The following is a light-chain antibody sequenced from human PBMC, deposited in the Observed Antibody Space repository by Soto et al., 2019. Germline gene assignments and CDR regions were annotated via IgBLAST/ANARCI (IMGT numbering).Light chain of an antibody. J-gene: IGKJ5*01. V-gene: IGKV3D-15*01. Sequence: EIVMTQSPATLSVSPGERATLSCRASQSVGSSLAWYQQKPGQAPRLLIYGASSRATGVPDRFSGSGSGTDFTLTISRLEPEDFATYYCQQSYSTPDTFGQGTRLEIK. CDR3: QQSYSTPDT. CDR1: QSVGSS. CDR2: GAS.